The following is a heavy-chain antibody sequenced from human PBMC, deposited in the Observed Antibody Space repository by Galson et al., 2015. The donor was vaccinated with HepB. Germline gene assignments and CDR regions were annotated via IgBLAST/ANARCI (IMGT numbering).Heavy chain of an antibody. CDR1: GFTFNTYW. CDR3: VSAALPYGIDI. Sequence: SLRLSCAASGFTFNTYWMSWVRQASGKGLEWVANIKQDGFEKDYVDSVKGRFTISRDNAKYALYLQMNSLRVEDTAVYYCVSAALPYGIDIWGQGTTVTVSS. V-gene: IGHV3-7*01. CDR2: IKQDGFEK. D-gene: IGHD6-25*01. J-gene: IGHJ6*02.